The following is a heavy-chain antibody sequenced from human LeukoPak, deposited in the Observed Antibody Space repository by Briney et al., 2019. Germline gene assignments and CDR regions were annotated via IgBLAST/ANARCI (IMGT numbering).Heavy chain of an antibody. CDR1: GGSFSGYY. J-gene: IGHJ5*02. CDR2: INHSGST. V-gene: IGHV4-34*01. CDR3: ARRIAVAGTDH. D-gene: IGHD6-19*01. Sequence: PSETLSLTCAVYGGSFSGYYWSWLRQPPGKGLEWIGEINHSGSTNYNPSLKSRVTISVDTSKNQFSLKLSSVTAADTAVYYCARRIAVAGTDHWGQGTLVTVSS.